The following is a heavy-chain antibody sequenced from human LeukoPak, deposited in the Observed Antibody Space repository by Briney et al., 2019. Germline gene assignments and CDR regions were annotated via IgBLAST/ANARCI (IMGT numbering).Heavy chain of an antibody. CDR1: GFTFSSYA. CDR3: AKPSGSYEYFDY. J-gene: IGHJ4*02. V-gene: IGHV3-23*01. D-gene: IGHD1-26*01. CDR2: VSGSGGST. Sequence: GGSLRLSCAASGFTFSSYAMSWVRQAPGKGLEWVSGVSGSGGSTYYADSVKGRFTISRDNSKNTLYLQMNSLRAEDTAVYCCAKPSGSYEYFDYWGQGTLVTVSS.